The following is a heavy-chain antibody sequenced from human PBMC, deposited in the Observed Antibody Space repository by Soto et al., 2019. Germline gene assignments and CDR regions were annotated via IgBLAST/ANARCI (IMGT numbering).Heavy chain of an antibody. J-gene: IGHJ4*02. CDR3: ERVGDSSSWYRFDY. V-gene: IGHV4-34*01. Sequence: SETLSLTCAVYGGSFSGYYWSWIRQPPGKGLEWIGEINHSGSTNYNPSLKSRVTISVDTSKNQFSLKLSSVTAADTAVYYCERVGDSSSWYRFDYWGQGTLVTVSS. CDR1: GGSFSGYY. CDR2: INHSGST. D-gene: IGHD6-13*01.